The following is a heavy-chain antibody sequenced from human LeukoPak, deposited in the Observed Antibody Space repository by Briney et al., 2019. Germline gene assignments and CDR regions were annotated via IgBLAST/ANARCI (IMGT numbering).Heavy chain of an antibody. J-gene: IGHJ5*02. D-gene: IGHD4-11*01. CDR3: AKDRYSNYGNWFDP. V-gene: IGHV3-23*01. Sequence: GGSLRLSCAASGFTFSSYAMSWVRQAPGKGLEWVSAIRGSGGSTYYADSVKGRFTISRDNSKNTLYLQMISLRAEDTAVYYCAKDRYSNYGNWFDPWGQGTLVTVFS. CDR1: GFTFSSYA. CDR2: IRGSGGST.